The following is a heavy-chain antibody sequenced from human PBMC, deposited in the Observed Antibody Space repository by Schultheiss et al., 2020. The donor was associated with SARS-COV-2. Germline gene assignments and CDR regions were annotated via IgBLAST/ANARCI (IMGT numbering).Heavy chain of an antibody. CDR3: ARRRYFDWFDP. CDR1: GFSLSNARMG. V-gene: IGHV4-4*02. CDR2: INHSGST. Sequence: SGPTLVKPTETLTLTCTVSGFSLSNARMGVSWIRQPPGKGLEWIGEINHSGSTNYNPSLKSRVTISVDMSNNQFSMRLRSVAAADTAIYYCARRRYFDWFDPWGQGTLVTVSS. J-gene: IGHJ5*02. D-gene: IGHD3-9*01.